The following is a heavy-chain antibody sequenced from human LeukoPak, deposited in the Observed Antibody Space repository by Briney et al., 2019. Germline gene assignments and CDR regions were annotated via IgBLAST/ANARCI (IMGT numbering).Heavy chain of an antibody. Sequence: VASVKVSCKASGYTFTSNYIHWVRQAPGQGLEWMGMIYPRDGSTSYAPKFQGRVTVTRDTSTSTVHMELSGLRSEDTAVYYCARDQEGFDYWGQGTLVTVSS. CDR2: IYPRDGST. CDR3: ARDQEGFDY. CDR1: GYTFTSNY. J-gene: IGHJ4*02. V-gene: IGHV1-46*01.